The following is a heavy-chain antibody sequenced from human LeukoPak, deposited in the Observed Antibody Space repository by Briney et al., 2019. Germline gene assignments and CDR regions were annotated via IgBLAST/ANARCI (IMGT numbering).Heavy chain of an antibody. Sequence: ASVKVSCKASGYTFTSYDINWVRQATGQGLEWMGWMNPNSGNTGYAQKFQGRVTMTRNTSISTAYMELSSLRSEDTAVYYCARGQRSHYYDILTGYYCYGMDVWGQGTTVTVSS. CDR1: GYTFTSYD. J-gene: IGHJ6*02. CDR2: MNPNSGNT. CDR3: ARGQRSHYYDILTGYYCYGMDV. V-gene: IGHV1-8*01. D-gene: IGHD3-9*01.